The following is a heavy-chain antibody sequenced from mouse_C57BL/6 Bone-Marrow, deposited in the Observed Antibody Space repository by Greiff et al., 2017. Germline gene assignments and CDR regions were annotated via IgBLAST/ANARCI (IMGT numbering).Heavy chain of an antibody. CDR2: ISYDGSN. J-gene: IGHJ2*01. Sequence: EVQLQQSGPGLVKPSQSLSLPCSVTGYSITSGYYWNWIRQFPGNKLEWMGYISYDGSNNYNPSLKNRISITRDTSKNQFFLKLNSVTTEDTATYYCARDGALFDYWGQGTTLTVSS. CDR1: GYSITSGYY. V-gene: IGHV3-6*01. CDR3: ARDGALFDY. D-gene: IGHD1-1*02.